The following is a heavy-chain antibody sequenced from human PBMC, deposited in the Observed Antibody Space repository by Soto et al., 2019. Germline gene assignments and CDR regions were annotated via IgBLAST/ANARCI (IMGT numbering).Heavy chain of an antibody. D-gene: IGHD3-10*01. CDR3: ARGGGGSGKYPKLYGMDV. Sequence: PAETLSLTCAVYGGSFSGYYWSLIRQPPGKGLEWIGEINHSGSTNYNPSLKSRVTISVDTSKNQFSLKLSSVTAADTAVYYCARGGGGSGKYPKLYGMDVWGQGTTVTVSS. V-gene: IGHV4-34*01. J-gene: IGHJ6*02. CDR1: GGSFSGYY. CDR2: INHSGST.